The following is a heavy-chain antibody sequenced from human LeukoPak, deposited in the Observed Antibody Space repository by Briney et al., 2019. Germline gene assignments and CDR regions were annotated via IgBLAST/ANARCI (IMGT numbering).Heavy chain of an antibody. Sequence: SETLSLTCAVYGGSFSGYYWSWIRQPPGKGLEWIGEINHSGSTNYNPSLKSRVTISVDTSKNQFSLKLSSVTAADTAVYYCARTDYGDYLDYWGQGTLVTVSS. J-gene: IGHJ4*02. V-gene: IGHV4-34*01. D-gene: IGHD4-17*01. CDR2: INHSGST. CDR1: GGSFSGYY. CDR3: ARTDYGDYLDY.